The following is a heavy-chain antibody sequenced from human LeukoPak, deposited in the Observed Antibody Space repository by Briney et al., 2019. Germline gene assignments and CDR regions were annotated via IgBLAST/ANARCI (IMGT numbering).Heavy chain of an antibody. D-gene: IGHD1-7*01. V-gene: IGHV3-30*18. CDR2: ISYDGSNK. Sequence: GGSLRLSCAASEFTFSSYGMHWVRQAPGKGLEWVAVISYDGSNKYYADSVKGRFTISRDNSKNTLYLQMNCLRAEDTAVYYCAKGTTFDYWGQGTLVTVSS. CDR3: AKGTTFDY. J-gene: IGHJ4*02. CDR1: EFTFSSYG.